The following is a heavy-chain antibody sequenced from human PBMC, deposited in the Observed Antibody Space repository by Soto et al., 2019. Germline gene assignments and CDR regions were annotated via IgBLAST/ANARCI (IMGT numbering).Heavy chain of an antibody. Sequence: PSQTLSLTCTLSGGSLSSGSYYWSWIRQPPGKGLEWFGHIYYSGSTNYNPSPKTRVTISEDTSKNQFSLKLSSVTAADTAVYYCARWPTGGYYDSSGYFDYWGQGTLVTVSS. CDR2: IYYSGST. CDR3: ARWPTGGYYDSSGYFDY. D-gene: IGHD3-22*01. V-gene: IGHV4-61*01. CDR1: GGSLSSGSYY. J-gene: IGHJ4*02.